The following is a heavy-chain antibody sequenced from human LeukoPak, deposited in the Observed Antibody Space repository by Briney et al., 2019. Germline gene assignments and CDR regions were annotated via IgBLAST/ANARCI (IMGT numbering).Heavy chain of an antibody. D-gene: IGHD6-13*01. CDR2: VFYTGST. CDR3: ARRGNSWGDFDF. J-gene: IGHJ4*02. Sequence: SETLSLTCSVSGASISSYYWSWIRQPPGKGLEWIAYVFYTGSTKNNPSLKSRVSTSVDRSKNQFSLNLSSVTAADTAVYYCARRGNSWGDFDFWGQGTLVTVSS. CDR1: GASISSYY. V-gene: IGHV4-59*08.